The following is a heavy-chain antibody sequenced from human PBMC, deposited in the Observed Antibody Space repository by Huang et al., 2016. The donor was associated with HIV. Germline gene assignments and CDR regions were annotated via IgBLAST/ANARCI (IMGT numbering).Heavy chain of an antibody. CDR3: AMSLRYQYDSRSYWGRYFDY. CDR1: GGSFSDQI. Sequence: QVQLEQSGPAVRKPGSSVKVSCQASGGSFSDQIISWVRQAPGQRFEWMGGIIPRFRGPAYAQEFKGRVTMTAEEATATIYMELNSLTSEDTAVYYCAMSLRYQYDSRSYWGRYFDYWGQGTLVTVSS. J-gene: IGHJ4*02. D-gene: IGHD3-16*01. V-gene: IGHV1-69*01. CDR2: IIPRFRGP.